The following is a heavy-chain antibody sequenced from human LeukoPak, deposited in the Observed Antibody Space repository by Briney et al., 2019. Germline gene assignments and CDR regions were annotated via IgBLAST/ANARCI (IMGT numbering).Heavy chain of an antibody. D-gene: IGHD2-15*01. CDR2: ISSSRTT. J-gene: IGHJ4*02. CDR1: GFPFSSYS. CDR3: ARRAGEYSHPYDY. Sequence: GGSLRLSCAASGFPFSSYSMNWVRQAPGEWLEWVSYISSSRTTSYADSVKGRFTISRDNSKNTLYLQMNSLRAEDTAIYYCARRAGEYSHPYDYWGQGTLVTVSS. V-gene: IGHV3-48*01.